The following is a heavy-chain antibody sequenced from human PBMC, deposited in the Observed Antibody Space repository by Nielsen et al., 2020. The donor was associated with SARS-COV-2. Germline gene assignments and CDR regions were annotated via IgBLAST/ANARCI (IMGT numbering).Heavy chain of an antibody. D-gene: IGHD2-2*01. V-gene: IGHV3-9*01. CDR3: AKIGYCSSTSCYPSDY. J-gene: IGHJ4*02. CDR2: ISWNSGSI. CDR1: GFTFDDYA. Sequence: GGSLRLSCAASGFTFDDYAMHWVRQAPGKGLEWVSGISWNSGSIGYADSVKGRFTISRDNSKNTLYLQMNSLRAEDTAVYYCAKIGYCSSTSCYPSDYWGQGTLVTASS.